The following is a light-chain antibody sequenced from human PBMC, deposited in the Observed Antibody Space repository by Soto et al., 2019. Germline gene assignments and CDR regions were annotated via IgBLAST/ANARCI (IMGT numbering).Light chain of an antibody. Sequence: DIQLTQSPSFLSASVGDRVTITCRASQGISSYLAWYQQRPGKAPKLLMYGASTLQSGVPSRFSGSASGTPFTLTINNLQPEDFATYYCQQLNNFPRTFGQGTKVE. V-gene: IGKV1-9*01. CDR3: QQLNNFPRT. CDR2: GAS. CDR1: QGISSY. J-gene: IGKJ1*01.